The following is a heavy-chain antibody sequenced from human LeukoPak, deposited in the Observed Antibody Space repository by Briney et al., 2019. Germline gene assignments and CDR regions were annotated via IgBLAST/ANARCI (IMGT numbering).Heavy chain of an antibody. J-gene: IGHJ6*02. Sequence: SETLSSPCTVSGGSISSYSWSWMRQPPGKGLEWIGYFYYSGSSNYNPSLKSRVTISGDTSKNQFSLKLSSVTAADTAIYYCARGGNTMVRGVRKSRYDYGMDVWGHGTPVTVSS. CDR2: FYYSGSS. D-gene: IGHD3-10*01. V-gene: IGHV4-59*01. CDR3: ARGGNTMVRGVRKSRYDYGMDV. CDR1: GGSISSYS.